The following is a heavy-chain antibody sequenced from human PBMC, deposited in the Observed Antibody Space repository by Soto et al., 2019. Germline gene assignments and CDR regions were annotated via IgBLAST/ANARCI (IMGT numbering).Heavy chain of an antibody. D-gene: IGHD4-4*01. CDR1: GGSVSSSGCY. CDR2: IYYDGTT. CDR3: ARRDHSNSRGWFDP. J-gene: IGHJ5*02. Sequence: TSETLSLTCTVSGGSVSSSGCYWGWIRQPPGKGLEWIGSIYYDGTTYYNPSLYSRVTISVDTSKNQFSLRLSSVTAADTAVYYCARRDHSNSRGWFDPWGPGTLLTVSS. V-gene: IGHV4-39*01.